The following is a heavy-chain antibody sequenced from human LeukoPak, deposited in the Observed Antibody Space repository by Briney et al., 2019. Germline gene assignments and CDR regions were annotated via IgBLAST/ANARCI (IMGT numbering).Heavy chain of an antibody. CDR3: AAVESGSSWYYFDY. D-gene: IGHD6-13*01. V-gene: IGHV1-2*02. J-gene: IGHJ4*02. CDR1: GYTFTGYY. CDR2: INPNSGGT. Sequence: ASVKVSCKASGYTFTGYYMHWVRQAPGQGLEWMGWINPNSGGTNYAQKFQGRVTMTRDTSISTAYMELSRLRSDDTAVYYCAAVESGSSWYYFDYWGQGTLVTVSS.